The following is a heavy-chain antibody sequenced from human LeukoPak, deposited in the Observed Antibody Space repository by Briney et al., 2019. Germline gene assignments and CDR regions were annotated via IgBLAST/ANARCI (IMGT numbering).Heavy chain of an antibody. V-gene: IGHV4-34*01. J-gene: IGHJ6*02. CDR2: INHSGST. Sequence: SETLSLTCAVYGGSFSAYYWSWIRQPPGKGLEWIGEINHSGSTNYNPSLKSRVTISVDTSKNQFSLKLSSVTAADTAVYYCAIDSPHDYGDYETDYYYYYGMDVWGQGTTVTVSS. CDR1: GGSFSAYY. CDR3: AIDSPHDYGDYETDYYYYYGMDV. D-gene: IGHD4-17*01.